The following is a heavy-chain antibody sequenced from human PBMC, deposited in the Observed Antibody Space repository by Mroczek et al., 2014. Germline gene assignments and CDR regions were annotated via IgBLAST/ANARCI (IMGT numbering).Heavy chain of an antibody. Sequence: GGKKPGASVKVSCKASGYTFTSYDINWVRQATGQGLEWMGWMNPNSGNTGYAQKFQGRVTMTRNTSISTAYMELSSLRSEDTAVYYCARYAGRRYCSGGSCYGFLVYWGQGTLVTVSS. D-gene: IGHD2-15*01. CDR1: GYTFTSYD. CDR2: MNPNSGNT. V-gene: IGHV1-8*01. J-gene: IGHJ4*02. CDR3: ARYAGRRYCSGGSCYGFLVY.